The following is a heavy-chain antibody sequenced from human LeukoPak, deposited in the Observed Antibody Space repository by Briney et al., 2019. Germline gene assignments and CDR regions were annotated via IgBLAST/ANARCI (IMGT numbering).Heavy chain of an antibody. D-gene: IGHD3-10*01. CDR3: ARAPITMVRGVEAYYYYGMDV. V-gene: IGHV3-53*04. J-gene: IGHJ6*02. Sequence: GGSLRLSCAASGFTFSSNWMHWVRQAPGKGLVWVSVIYSGGSTYNADSVKGRFTISRHNSKNTLYLQMNSLRAEDTAVYYCARAPITMVRGVEAYYYYGMDVWGQGTTVTVSS. CDR1: GFTFSSNW. CDR2: IYSGGST.